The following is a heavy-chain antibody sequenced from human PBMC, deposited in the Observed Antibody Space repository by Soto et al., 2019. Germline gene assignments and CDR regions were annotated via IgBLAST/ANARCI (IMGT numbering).Heavy chain of an antibody. J-gene: IGHJ4*02. CDR1: GYTFTSYD. Sequence: QVQLVQSGAEVRTPGASVKVSCKASGYTFTSYDINWVRQATGQGPEWMGWMNPDSGNTGYVQKFQGRVTMTRNTAISTAYMELSSLRSEDTAVCYCASSVCGSNVNFDYWGQGTLVTVSS. CDR3: ASSVCGSNVNFDY. V-gene: IGHV1-8*01. CDR2: MNPDSGNT. D-gene: IGHD3-10*01.